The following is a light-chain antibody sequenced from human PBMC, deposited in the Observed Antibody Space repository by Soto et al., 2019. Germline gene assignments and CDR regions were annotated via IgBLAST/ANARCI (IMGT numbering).Light chain of an antibody. J-gene: IGLJ2*01. CDR2: NND. CDR3: ASWDDSLSGVL. V-gene: IGLV1-44*01. Sequence: QPVLTQSPSASGTPGQRVTISCSGSSSNIGSNPVHWYQQLPGSAPKLLIHNNDQRPAGVPDRFSASKSGTSASLAIGGLQSEDEADYYCASWDDSLSGVLFGGGTKLTVL. CDR1: SSNIGSNP.